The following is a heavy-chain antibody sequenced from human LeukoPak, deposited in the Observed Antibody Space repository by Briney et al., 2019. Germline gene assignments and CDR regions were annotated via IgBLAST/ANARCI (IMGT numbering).Heavy chain of an antibody. D-gene: IGHD1-1*01. V-gene: IGHV3-23*01. CDR2: IKSGGST. CDR3: AKGAWNDF. Sequence: GGSLRLSCAASGFTFSTYDMSCVRQAPGKGLEWVSTIKSGGSTYYADSVKGRFTISRNNSKNTLYLQMDSLRAADTAVYYCAKGAWNDFWGQGTLVTVSS. CDR1: GFTFSTYD. J-gene: IGHJ4*02.